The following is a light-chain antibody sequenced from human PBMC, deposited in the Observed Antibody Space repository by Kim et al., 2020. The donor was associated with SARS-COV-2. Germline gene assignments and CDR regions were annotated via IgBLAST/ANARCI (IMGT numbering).Light chain of an antibody. J-gene: IGKJ2*01. CDR3: QHYNQWPMYT. CDR2: GAS. Sequence: VSPGESATLSCRASQSVSTYVAWYRQKPGQAPRLIIYGASTRATGVPARISGSGSGTEFTLTISSVQSEDFAVYYCQHYNQWPMYTFGQGTKLEI. V-gene: IGKV3-15*01. CDR1: QSVSTY.